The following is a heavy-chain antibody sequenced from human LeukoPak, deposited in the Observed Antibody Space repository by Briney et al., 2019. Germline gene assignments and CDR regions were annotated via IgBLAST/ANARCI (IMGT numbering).Heavy chain of an antibody. CDR3: ARDPPYCSGGSCYSGYYGMDV. D-gene: IGHD2-15*01. Sequence: ASVKVSCKASGGTFSSYAISWVRQAPGQGLEWMGGIIPIFGTANYAQKFQGRVTITADESTSTAYMELSSLRSEDTAVYYCARDPPYCSGGSCYSGYYGMDVWGKGTTVTASS. J-gene: IGHJ6*04. CDR1: GGTFSSYA. CDR2: IIPIFGTA. V-gene: IGHV1-69*13.